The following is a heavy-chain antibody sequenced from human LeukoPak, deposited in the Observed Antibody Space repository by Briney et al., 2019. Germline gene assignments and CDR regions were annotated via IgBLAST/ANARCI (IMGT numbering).Heavy chain of an antibody. CDR3: ASIPVTTGGIDY. Sequence: ASVKVSCKASGYTFTSYYMHWVRQAPGQGLEWMGIINPSGGSTSYAQKFQGRVTMTRDMSTSTVYMELSSLRSEDTAVCYCASIPVTTGGIDYWGQGTLVTVSS. CDR2: INPSGGST. J-gene: IGHJ4*02. V-gene: IGHV1-46*01. D-gene: IGHD4-17*01. CDR1: GYTFTSYY.